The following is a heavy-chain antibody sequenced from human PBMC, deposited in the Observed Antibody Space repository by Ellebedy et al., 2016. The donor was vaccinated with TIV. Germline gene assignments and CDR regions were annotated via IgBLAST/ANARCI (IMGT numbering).Heavy chain of an antibody. J-gene: IGHJ4*02. CDR2: IIPIFGTA. Sequence: SVKVSCXASGGTFSSYAISWVRQAPGQGLEWMGGIIPIFGTANYAQKFQGRVTITADESTSTAYMELSSLRSEDTAVYYCATGDPDPIAVAGDFDYWGQGTLVTVSS. CDR1: GGTFSSYA. D-gene: IGHD6-19*01. V-gene: IGHV1-69*13. CDR3: ATGDPDPIAVAGDFDY.